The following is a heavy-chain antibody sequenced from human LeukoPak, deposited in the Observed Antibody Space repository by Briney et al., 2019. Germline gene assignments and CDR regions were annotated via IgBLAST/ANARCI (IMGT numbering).Heavy chain of an antibody. CDR1: GFTFSSYA. Sequence: GGSLRLSCAASGFTFSSYAMSWVRQAPGKGLEWVSAISGSGGSTYYADSVKGRFTISRDNSKNTLYLQMNSLRAEDTAVYYCATQDKNSGYDHDFDYWGQGTLVTVSS. V-gene: IGHV3-23*01. D-gene: IGHD5-12*01. CDR2: ISGSGGST. J-gene: IGHJ4*02. CDR3: ATQDKNSGYDHDFDY.